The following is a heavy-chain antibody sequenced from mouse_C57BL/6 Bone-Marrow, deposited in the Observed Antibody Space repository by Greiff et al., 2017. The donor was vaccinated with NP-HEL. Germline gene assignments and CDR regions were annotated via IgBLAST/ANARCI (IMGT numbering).Heavy chain of an antibody. J-gene: IGHJ1*03. CDR2: ISYSGST. CDR3: ASRVYDYSIDV. CDR1: GYSITSGYD. V-gene: IGHV3-1*01. D-gene: IGHD2-4*01. Sequence: EVHLVESGPGMVKPSQSLSLTCTVTGYSITSGYDWHWIRHFPGNKLEWMGYISYSGSTNYNPSLKSRISITHDTSKNHFFLKLNSVTTEDTATYYCASRVYDYSIDVWGTGTTVTVSS.